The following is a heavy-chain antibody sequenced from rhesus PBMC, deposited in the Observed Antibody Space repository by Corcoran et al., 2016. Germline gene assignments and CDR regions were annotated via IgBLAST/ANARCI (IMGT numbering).Heavy chain of an antibody. Sequence: QVQLQESGPGLVKPSETLSLTCAVSGGSISSGYYYWSWIRQPPGKGLEWIGYIPYSGSTSYNPSLKSRVTISRDTSKNQFSLKLSSVTAADTAVYYCARDRIAFDYWGQGVMVTVSS. CDR3: ARDRIAFDY. CDR1: GGSISSGYYY. V-gene: IGHV4-122*02. J-gene: IGHJ4*01. CDR2: IPYSGST. D-gene: IGHD2-2*01.